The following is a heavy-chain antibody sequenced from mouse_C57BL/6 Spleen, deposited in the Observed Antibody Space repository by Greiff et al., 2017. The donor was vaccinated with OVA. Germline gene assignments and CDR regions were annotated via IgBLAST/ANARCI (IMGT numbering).Heavy chain of an antibody. V-gene: IGHV1-61*01. CDR3: ARGGYDDAMDY. CDR2: IYPSDSET. D-gene: IGHD2-2*01. J-gene: IGHJ4*01. CDR1: GYTFTSYW. Sequence: VQLQQPGAELVRPGSSVKLSCKASGYTFTSYWMDWVKQRPGQGLEWIGNIYPSDSETHYNQKFKDKATLTVDKSSSTAYMQLSSLTSEDSAVYYCARGGYDDAMDYWGQGTSVTVSS.